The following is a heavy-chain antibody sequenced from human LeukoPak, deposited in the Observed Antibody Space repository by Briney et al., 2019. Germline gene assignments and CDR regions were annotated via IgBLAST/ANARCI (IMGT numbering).Heavy chain of an antibody. CDR2: IRYNGHDK. CDR1: GFSFSDYG. Sequence: PGGSLRLSCAASGFSFSDYGMHWVRQPPGKGLEWVAFIRYNGHDKYYADSVKGRFTISRDNSQKTLYLQMNSLRSEDTATYFRAKRATITATGPYYYYHMDAWGKGTTVTVSS. CDR3: AKRATITATGPYYYYHMDA. V-gene: IGHV3-30*02. D-gene: IGHD5-24*01. J-gene: IGHJ6*04.